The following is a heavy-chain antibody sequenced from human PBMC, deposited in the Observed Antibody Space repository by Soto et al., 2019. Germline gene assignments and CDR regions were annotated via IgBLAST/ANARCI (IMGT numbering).Heavy chain of an antibody. Sequence: QVQLQESGPGLVKPSQTLSLTCTVSGGSISSGGYYWSWIRQHPGKGLEWIGYIYYSGSTYYNPSLKNRVTISVDTSKNQCSLKLSSVTAADTAVYYCARGEAAAGDRYFDYWGQGTLVTVSS. D-gene: IGHD6-13*01. J-gene: IGHJ4*02. CDR1: GGSISSGGYY. CDR2: IYYSGST. V-gene: IGHV4-31*03. CDR3: ARGEAAAGDRYFDY.